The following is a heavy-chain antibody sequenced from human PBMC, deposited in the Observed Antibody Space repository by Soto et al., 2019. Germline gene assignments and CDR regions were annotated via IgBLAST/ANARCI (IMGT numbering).Heavy chain of an antibody. J-gene: IGHJ4*02. D-gene: IGHD6-6*01. CDR3: ASYYSSSSPFDY. V-gene: IGHV3-21*01. CDR2: ISSSSSYI. Sequence: EVQLVESGGGLGKPGGSLRLSCAASGFTFSSYSMNWVRQAPGKGLEWVSSISSSSSYIYYADSVKGRFTISRDNAKNSLYLQMNSLRAEDTAVYSCASYYSSSSPFDYWGQGTLVTVSS. CDR1: GFTFSSYS.